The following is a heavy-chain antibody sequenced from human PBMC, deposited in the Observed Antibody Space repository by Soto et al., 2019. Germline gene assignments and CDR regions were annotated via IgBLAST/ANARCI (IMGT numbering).Heavy chain of an antibody. V-gene: IGHV3-7*01. D-gene: IGHD1-7*01. J-gene: IGHJ5*02. Sequence: GGSVRLSCAASGFTFSSYWMSWVRQAPGKGLEWVANIKQDGSEKYYVDSVKGRFTISRDNAKNSLYLQMNSLRAEDTAVYYCARKNWNYYNWFDPWGQGTLVTVSS. CDR3: ARKNWNYYNWFDP. CDR2: IKQDGSEK. CDR1: GFTFSSYW.